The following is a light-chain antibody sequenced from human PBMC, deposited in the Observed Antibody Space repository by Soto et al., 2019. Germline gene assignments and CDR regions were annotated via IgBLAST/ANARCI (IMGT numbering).Light chain of an antibody. CDR3: LHRNNWPPRFT. V-gene: IGKV3-11*01. Sequence: EIVLTQSPATLSLSPGERATLSCGASQRIVSSLAWYQQKAGQAPRLLIYGDSTRAAGVPARFSGSGSGTDFTLTISGLETEDFAVYFCLHRNNWPPRFTFGTGTAV. CDR2: GDS. J-gene: IGKJ3*01. CDR1: QRIVSS.